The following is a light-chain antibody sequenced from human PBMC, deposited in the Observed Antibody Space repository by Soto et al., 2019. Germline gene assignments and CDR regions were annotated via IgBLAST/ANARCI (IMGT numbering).Light chain of an antibody. CDR3: QQRSNWLTWT. CDR2: DAS. V-gene: IGKV3-11*01. J-gene: IGKJ1*01. CDR1: QSVSSSY. Sequence: IVVTQSPATLSVSPGERATLSCRASQSVSSSYLAWYQQKPGQAPRLLIYDASNRATGIPARFSGSGSGTDFTLTISSLEPEDFAFYYCQQRSNWLTWTFGQGTKVDIK.